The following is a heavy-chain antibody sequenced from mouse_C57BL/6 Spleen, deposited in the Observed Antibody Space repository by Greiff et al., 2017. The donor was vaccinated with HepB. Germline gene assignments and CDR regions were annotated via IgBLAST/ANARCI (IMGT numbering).Heavy chain of an antibody. D-gene: IGHD1-1*01. CDR1: VFTFSAAW. CDR2: IRNKANNHAT. J-gene: IGHJ2*01. Sequence: EVMLVESGGGLVQPGASMKLPCAASVFTFSAAWMDWVRQSPEKGLEWVAEIRNKANNHATYYAESVKGRFTISRDDSKSSVYLQMNSLRAEDTGIYYCTRRYRSTFYFHYWGQGTPLTVSS. V-gene: IGHV6-6*01. CDR3: TRRYRSTFYFHY.